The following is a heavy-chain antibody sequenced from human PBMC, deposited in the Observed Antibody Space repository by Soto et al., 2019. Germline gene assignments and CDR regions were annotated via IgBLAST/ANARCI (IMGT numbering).Heavy chain of an antibody. CDR3: ARPPWSTVGATTLDY. CDR1: GGSISSGDYY. D-gene: IGHD1-26*01. V-gene: IGHV4-30-4*01. Sequence: QVQLQESGPGLVKPSQTLSLTCTVSGGSISSGDYYWSWIRQPPGKGLEWIGYIYYSGSTYYNPSLKSRVTITVDTSKTQLSLKLSSVTAADTAVYYCARPPWSTVGATTLDYWGQGTLVTVSS. J-gene: IGHJ4*02. CDR2: IYYSGST.